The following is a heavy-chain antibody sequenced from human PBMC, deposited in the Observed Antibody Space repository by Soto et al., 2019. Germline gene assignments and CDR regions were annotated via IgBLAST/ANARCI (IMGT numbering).Heavy chain of an antibody. CDR3: ARWWSGSRQGFDP. Sequence: PSETLSLTCTVSGVSISCGGYYWSWIRQHPGKGLEWIGYIYYSGSTYYNPSLKSRVTISVDTSKNQFSLKLSSVTAADTAVYYCARWWSGSRQGFDPWGQGTLVTVSS. D-gene: IGHD3-3*01. CDR1: GVSISCGGYY. V-gene: IGHV4-31*03. CDR2: IYYSGST. J-gene: IGHJ5*02.